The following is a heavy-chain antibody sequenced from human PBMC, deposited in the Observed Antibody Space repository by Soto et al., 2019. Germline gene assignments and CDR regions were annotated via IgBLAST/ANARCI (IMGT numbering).Heavy chain of an antibody. Sequence: QVQLVQSGAEVKKPGASVKVSCKASGYTFTSYYMHWVRQAPGQGLEWLGIINPSGGSTSYAQKFQGRVTMTRDTSTSTVYMELSSLRSEDTAVYYCARAVVGMEVTRWGQGTLVTVSS. CDR2: INPSGGST. V-gene: IGHV1-46*01. D-gene: IGHD2-21*02. CDR3: ARAVVGMEVTR. J-gene: IGHJ4*02. CDR1: GYTFTSYY.